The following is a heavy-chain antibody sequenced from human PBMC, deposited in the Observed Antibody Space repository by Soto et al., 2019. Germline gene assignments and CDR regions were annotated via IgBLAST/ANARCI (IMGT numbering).Heavy chain of an antibody. CDR2: ISSNGGTT. CDR3: VRRVSGNYDY. CDR1: GFTFSSYD. V-gene: IGHV3-64*01. D-gene: IGHD1-7*01. Sequence: EVPLAESGGGMVQPGGSLRLSCVASGFTFSSYDMYWVRQAPGKGLEYVSSISSNGGTTYYGNSVKGRFTISRDNSKNTLYLQMGSLRAEDMAVYYCVRRVSGNYDYWGQGTLVTVSS. J-gene: IGHJ4*02.